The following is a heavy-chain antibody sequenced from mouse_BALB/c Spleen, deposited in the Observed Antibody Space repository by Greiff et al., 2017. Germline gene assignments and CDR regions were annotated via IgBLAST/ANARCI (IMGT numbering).Heavy chain of an antibody. CDR3: AISGIYYYGSSNGYFDY. V-gene: IGHV5-17*02. CDR2: ISSGSSTI. Sequence: EVKLVESGGGLVKPGGSLKLSCAASGFTFSSFGMHWVRQAPEKGLEWVAYISSGSSTIYYADTVKGRFTISRDNPKNTLFLQMTSLRSEDTAMYYCAISGIYYYGSSNGYFDYWGQGTTLTVSS. D-gene: IGHD1-1*01. CDR1: GFTFSSFG. J-gene: IGHJ2*01.